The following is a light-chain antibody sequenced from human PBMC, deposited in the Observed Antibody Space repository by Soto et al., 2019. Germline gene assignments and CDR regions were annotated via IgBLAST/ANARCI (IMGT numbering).Light chain of an antibody. Sequence: DIQMTQSPSTLSASVGARVTITCRASQSISSWLAWYQQKPGKAPKLLIYKASSLESGVPSRFSGSGSGTEFTLTVSSLQPDDFATYYCQQYNSYWTFDQGTKVEIK. CDR1: QSISSW. J-gene: IGKJ1*01. CDR2: KAS. CDR3: QQYNSYWT. V-gene: IGKV1-5*03.